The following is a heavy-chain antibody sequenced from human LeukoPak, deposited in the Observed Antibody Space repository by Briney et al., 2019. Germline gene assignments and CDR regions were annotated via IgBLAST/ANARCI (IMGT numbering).Heavy chain of an antibody. CDR2: ISSSSSYI. D-gene: IGHD1-26*01. J-gene: IGHJ3*02. CDR1: GFTFSSYS. Sequence: PGGSLRLSCAASGFTFSSYSMNWVRQAPGKGLEWVSSISSSSSYIYYADSVKGRFTISRDNAKNSLYLQMNSLRAEDTAVYYCARDRCEGATTDAFDIWGQGTMVTVSS. CDR3: ARDRCEGATTDAFDI. V-gene: IGHV3-21*01.